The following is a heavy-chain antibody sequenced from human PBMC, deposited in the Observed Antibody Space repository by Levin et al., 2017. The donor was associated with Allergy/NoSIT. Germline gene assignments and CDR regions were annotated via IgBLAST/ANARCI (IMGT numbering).Heavy chain of an antibody. CDR3: ASHDYGDLDAFDN. V-gene: IGHV3-23*01. J-gene: IGHJ3*02. CDR2: ISGSGGNT. D-gene: IGHD4-17*01. CDR1: GFTFRSYG. Sequence: GGSLRLSCAASGFTFRSYGMSWVRQAPGKGLDWVSAISGSGGNTYYADSVMGRFTVSRDNSKNDLYLLMNSLRAEDTAIYYCASHDYGDLDAFDNWGQGTMVTVSS.